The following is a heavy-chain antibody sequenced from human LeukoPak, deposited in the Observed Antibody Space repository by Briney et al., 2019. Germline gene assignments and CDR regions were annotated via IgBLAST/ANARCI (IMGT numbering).Heavy chain of an antibody. Sequence: ASVKVSCKASGYTFTGYYMHWARQAPGQGLEWMGWMNPNSGNTGYAQKFQGRVTMTRNTSISTAYMELSSLRSEDTAVYYCARHLRSYDFWSGYPPNYYYYYGMDVWGQGTTVTVSS. D-gene: IGHD3-3*01. J-gene: IGHJ6*02. V-gene: IGHV1-8*02. CDR2: MNPNSGNT. CDR1: GYTFTGYY. CDR3: ARHLRSYDFWSGYPPNYYYYYGMDV.